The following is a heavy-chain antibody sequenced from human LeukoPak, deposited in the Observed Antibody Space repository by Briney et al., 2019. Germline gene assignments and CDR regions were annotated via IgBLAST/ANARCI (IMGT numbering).Heavy chain of an antibody. V-gene: IGHV3-48*02. CDR2: ISSSSSTL. CDR3: ARDNGRWWEPRYFDY. D-gene: IGHD1-26*01. Sequence: GGSLRLSCAASGFTFSSYSMNWVRQAPGKGLEWVSYISSSSSTLYYADSVKGRFTISRDNAKNSLYLQMNSLRDEDTAVYYCARDNGRWWEPRYFDYWGQGTLVTVSS. CDR1: GFTFSSYS. J-gene: IGHJ4*02.